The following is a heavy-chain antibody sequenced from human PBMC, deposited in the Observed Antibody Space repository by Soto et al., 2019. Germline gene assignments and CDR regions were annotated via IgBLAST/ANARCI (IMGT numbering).Heavy chain of an antibody. CDR2: ISGSGGST. CDR3: AKVPDIVVVPAANFDY. Sequence: GGSLRLSCAASGFTFSSYAMSWVRQAPGKRLEWVSAISGSGGSTYYADSVKGRFTISRDNSKNTLYLQMNSLRAEDTAVYYCAKVPDIVVVPAANFDYWGQGTLVTVSS. V-gene: IGHV3-23*01. CDR1: GFTFSSYA. J-gene: IGHJ4*02. D-gene: IGHD2-2*01.